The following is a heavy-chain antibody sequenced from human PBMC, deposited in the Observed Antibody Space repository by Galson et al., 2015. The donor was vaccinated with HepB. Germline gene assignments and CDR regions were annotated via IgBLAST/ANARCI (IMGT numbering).Heavy chain of an antibody. V-gene: IGHV3-64D*06. D-gene: IGHD6-13*01. CDR3: VKAQYSSSWYYFDY. CDR2: ISSNGGST. Sequence: SLRLSCAASGFTFSSYAMHWVRQAPGKGLEYVSAISSNGGSTYYADSVKGRFTISRDNSKNTLYLQMSSLRAEDTAVYYCVKAQYSSSWYYFDYWGQGTLVTVSS. J-gene: IGHJ4*02. CDR1: GFTFSSYA.